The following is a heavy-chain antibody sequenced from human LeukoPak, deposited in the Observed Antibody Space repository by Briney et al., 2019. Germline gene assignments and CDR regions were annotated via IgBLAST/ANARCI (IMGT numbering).Heavy chain of an antibody. CDR3: ARHLYGDYDYNWFDP. CDR1: GYSFTSYW. V-gene: IGHV5-51*01. J-gene: IGHJ5*02. D-gene: IGHD4-17*01. Sequence: GESLKISCKGSGYSFTSYWIGWVRQMPGKGLEWMGIIYPGDSDTRYSPFFQGQVTISADKSISTAYLQWSSLKASDTAMYYCARHLYGDYDYNWFDPWGQGTLVTVSS. CDR2: IYPGDSDT.